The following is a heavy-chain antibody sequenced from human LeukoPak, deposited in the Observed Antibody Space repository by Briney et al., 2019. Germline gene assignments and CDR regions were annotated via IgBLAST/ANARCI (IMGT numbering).Heavy chain of an antibody. Sequence: SETLSLTCTVSGGSISSYYWSWIQQPPGKGLEWIGYIYYSGSTNYNPSLKSRVTISVDTSKNQFSLKLSSVTAADTAVYYCAGTTVTRSGGDYWGQGTLVTVSS. CDR2: IYYSGST. D-gene: IGHD4-17*01. CDR1: GGSISSYY. V-gene: IGHV4-59*01. CDR3: AGTTVTRSGGDY. J-gene: IGHJ4*02.